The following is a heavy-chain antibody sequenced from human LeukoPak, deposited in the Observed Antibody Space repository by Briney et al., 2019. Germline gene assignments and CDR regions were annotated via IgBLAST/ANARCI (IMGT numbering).Heavy chain of an antibody. CDR1: GYTLTELS. J-gene: IGHJ6*03. CDR2: FDPEDGET. V-gene: IGHV1-24*01. CDR3: ARVGSTSKDYYYYYMDV. Sequence: ASVKVSCKVSGYTLTELSMHWVRQAPGKGLEWMGGFDPEDGETIYAQKFQGRVTMTEDTSTDTAYMELSSLRSDDTAVYYCARVGSTSKDYYYYYMDVWGKGTTVTVSS. D-gene: IGHD2-2*01.